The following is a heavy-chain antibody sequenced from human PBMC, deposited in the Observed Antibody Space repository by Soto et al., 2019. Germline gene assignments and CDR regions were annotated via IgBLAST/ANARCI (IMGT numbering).Heavy chain of an antibody. CDR3: ARDRVVVAATAEGFDP. D-gene: IGHD2-15*01. Sequence: SLTCTVSGGSISSYYWSWIRQPPGKGLEWIGYIYYSGSTNYNPSLKSRVTISVDTSKNQFSLKLSSVTAADTAVYYCARDRVVVAATAEGFDPWGQGTLVTVSS. CDR2: IYYSGST. V-gene: IGHV4-59*01. CDR1: GGSISSYY. J-gene: IGHJ5*02.